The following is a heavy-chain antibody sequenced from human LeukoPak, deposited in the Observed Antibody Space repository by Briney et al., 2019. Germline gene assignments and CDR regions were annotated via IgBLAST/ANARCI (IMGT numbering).Heavy chain of an antibody. V-gene: IGHV7-4-1*02. D-gene: IGHD3-22*01. CDR2: IKTNTGNP. Sequence: ASVKVSCKASGYIFTNYAVNWVRQAPGQGLEWMGWIKTNTGNPTYAQGFTGRFVFSLDTSVSTAYLQISSLKAEDTALYYCARDYYDGSGYFYTKWFDPWGQGTLVTVSS. CDR3: ARDYYDGSGYFYTKWFDP. J-gene: IGHJ5*02. CDR1: GYIFTNYA.